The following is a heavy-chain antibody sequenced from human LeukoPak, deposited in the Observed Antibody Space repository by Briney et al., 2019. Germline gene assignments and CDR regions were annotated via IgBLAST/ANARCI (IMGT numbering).Heavy chain of an antibody. CDR3: ARDGPITIAEDEYYFDY. CDR2: ISYDGSNK. CDR1: GFTFSSYA. J-gene: IGHJ4*02. Sequence: GGSLRLSCAASGFTFSSYAMHWVRQAPGKGLEWVAVISYDGSNKYYADFVKGRFTISRDNSKNTLYLQMNSLRAEDTAVYYCARDGPITIAEDEYYFDYWGQGTLVTVSS. V-gene: IGHV3-30*04. D-gene: IGHD3-10*01.